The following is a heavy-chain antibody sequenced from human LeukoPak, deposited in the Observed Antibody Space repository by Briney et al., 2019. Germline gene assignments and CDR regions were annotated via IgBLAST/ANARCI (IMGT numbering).Heavy chain of an antibody. V-gene: IGHV3-23*01. D-gene: IGHD2-2*01. Sequence: GGSLRVSCAASGFTFSSYAMNWVRQAPGKGLEWVSAITSAGNTYYADSVKGRFTISRDSSKNTLYLQMNSLRSEDTAVYYCAKGGGPYHLPTDYWGQGTLVTVSS. CDR1: GFTFSSYA. CDR3: AKGGGPYHLPTDY. J-gene: IGHJ4*02. CDR2: ITSAGNT.